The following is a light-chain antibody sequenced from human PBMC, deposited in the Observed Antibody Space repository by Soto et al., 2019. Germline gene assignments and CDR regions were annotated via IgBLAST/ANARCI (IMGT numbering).Light chain of an antibody. CDR2: SAS. CDR1: ESVSSSY. J-gene: IGKJ1*01. Sequence: EIVLTQSPGTLSLSPGERATFSCRASESVSSSYMAWYQQKRGQAPRRLIHSASSRATGIPYRFSGSGSGTDFTLTISRLEPEDFALYYCQQYHPSPLTFGQGTKVDIK. CDR3: QQYHPSPLT. V-gene: IGKV3-20*01.